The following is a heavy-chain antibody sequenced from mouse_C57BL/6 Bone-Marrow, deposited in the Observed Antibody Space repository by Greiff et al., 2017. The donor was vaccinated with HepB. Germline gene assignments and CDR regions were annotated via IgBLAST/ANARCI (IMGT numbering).Heavy chain of an antibody. CDR3: ARGGLLRENYAMDY. Sequence: VQLQQSGPELVKPGASVKIPCKASGYTFTDYNMDWVKQSHGKSLEWIGDINPNNGGTIYNQKFKGKATLTVDKSSSTAYMELRSLTSEDTAVYYCARGGLLRENYAMDYWGQGTSVTVSS. D-gene: IGHD1-1*01. CDR2: INPNNGGT. V-gene: IGHV1-18*01. CDR1: GYTFTDYN. J-gene: IGHJ4*01.